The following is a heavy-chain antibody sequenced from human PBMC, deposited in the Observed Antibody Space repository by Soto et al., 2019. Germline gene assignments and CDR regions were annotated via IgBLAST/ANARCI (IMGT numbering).Heavy chain of an antibody. Sequence: PGGSLRLSCVASGFNISYNAMSWFRQAPGKGLQWVSTLINSGESTYYADSVKGRFTISRDSSKNTLYLQMNSLRAEDTAVYYCAKDPRFIAVAGDYFDYWGQGTLVTVSS. D-gene: IGHD6-19*01. V-gene: IGHV3-23*01. CDR2: LINSGEST. CDR1: GFNISYNA. CDR3: AKDPRFIAVAGDYFDY. J-gene: IGHJ4*02.